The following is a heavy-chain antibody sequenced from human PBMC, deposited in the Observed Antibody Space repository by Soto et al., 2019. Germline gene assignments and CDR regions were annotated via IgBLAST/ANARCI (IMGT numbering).Heavy chain of an antibody. CDR3: ARERIAAAGDFDY. CDR1: GGSISSYY. Sequence: PSETLSLTCTVSGGSISSYYWSWIRQHPGKGLEWIGYIYYSGSTYYNPSLKSRVTISVDTSKNQFSLKLSSVTAADTAVYYCARERIAAAGDFDYWGQGTLVTVSS. CDR2: IYYSGST. J-gene: IGHJ4*02. D-gene: IGHD6-13*01. V-gene: IGHV4-59*06.